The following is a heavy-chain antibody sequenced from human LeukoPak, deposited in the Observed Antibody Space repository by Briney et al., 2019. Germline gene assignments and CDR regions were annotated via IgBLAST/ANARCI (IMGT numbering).Heavy chain of an antibody. CDR3: ASEILPNDY. D-gene: IGHD5-24*01. V-gene: IGHV3-7*03. Sequence: GGSLRLSCAVSGFSVSGYWMTWVRQAPGKGMEWVANIKQDGSEKNYVDSVKGRFTISRDRSKNTLYLQMNSLRVDDTAVYYCASEILPNDYWGQGTLVTVSS. CDR1: GFSVSGYW. CDR2: IKQDGSEK. J-gene: IGHJ4*02.